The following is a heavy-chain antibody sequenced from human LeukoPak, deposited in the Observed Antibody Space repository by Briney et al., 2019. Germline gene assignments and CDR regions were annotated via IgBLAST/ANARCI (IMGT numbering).Heavy chain of an antibody. Sequence: AGGSLRLSCAASGFTFSSHWMSWVRQAPGKGLEWVANIKHDGREKYYVDSVKGRFTISRDNAKNSLYLQMNSLRAEDTAVYYCASGGGATRSGYAFDMWGQGTLVTVSS. V-gene: IGHV3-7*01. CDR1: GFTFSSHW. D-gene: IGHD1-26*01. CDR2: IKHDGREK. CDR3: ASGGGATRSGYAFDM. J-gene: IGHJ3*02.